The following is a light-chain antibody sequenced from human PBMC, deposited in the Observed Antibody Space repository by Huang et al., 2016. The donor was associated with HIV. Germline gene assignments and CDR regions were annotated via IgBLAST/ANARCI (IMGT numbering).Light chain of an antibody. CDR2: DAS. CDR3: QQHNIWPPLT. J-gene: IGKJ4*01. Sequence: EVVMTQSPATLSVFPGERVTLSCRASQSVSSNLVWYQQKRGQAPRLLIYDASTRATGIPARVSGSGSGTEFTLTISSLQSEDFAIYYCQQHNIWPPLTFGGGTKVEIK. CDR1: QSVSSN. V-gene: IGKV3-15*01.